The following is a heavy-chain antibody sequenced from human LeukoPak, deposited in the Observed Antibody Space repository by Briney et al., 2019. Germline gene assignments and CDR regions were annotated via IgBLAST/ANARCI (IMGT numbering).Heavy chain of an antibody. D-gene: IGHD2-15*01. CDR2: INHSGST. CDR3: ARGNIVVVVAATRGTHYYMDV. J-gene: IGHJ6*03. V-gene: IGHV4-34*01. CDR1: GGSFSDYY. Sequence: PSETLSLTCAVYGGSFSDYYWSWIRQPPGKGLEWIGEINHSGSTNYNPSLKSRVTISVDTSKNQFSLKLSSVTAADTAVYYCARGNIVVVVAATRGTHYYMDVWGKGTTVTVSS.